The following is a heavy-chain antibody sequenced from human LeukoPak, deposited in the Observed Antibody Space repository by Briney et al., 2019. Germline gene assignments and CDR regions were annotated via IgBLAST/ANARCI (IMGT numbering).Heavy chain of an antibody. V-gene: IGHV4-34*01. J-gene: IGHJ6*02. CDR3: ARGRDGGRGVMGSLYYYHGMDV. D-gene: IGHD3-10*01. CDR1: GGSFSGYY. Sequence: SETLSLTCAVYGGSFSGYYWSWIRQPPGKGLEWIGEINHSGSTNYNPSLKSRVTIPVDTSKNQFSLKLSSVTAADTAVYYCARGRDGGRGVMGSLYYYHGMDVWGQGTTVTVSS. CDR2: INHSGST.